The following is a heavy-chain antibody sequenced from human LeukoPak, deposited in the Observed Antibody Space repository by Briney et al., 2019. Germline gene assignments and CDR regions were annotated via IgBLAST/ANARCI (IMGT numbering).Heavy chain of an antibody. D-gene: IGHD3-10*01. CDR1: GGTFSSYA. Sequence: ASVKVSCKASGGTFSSYATSWVRQAPGQGLEWMGAIIPIFGTANYAQKFQGRVTITADESTSTAYMELSSLRSEDTAVYYCARDPNYYGSGSYSYFDYWGQGTLVTVSS. V-gene: IGHV1-69*01. J-gene: IGHJ4*02. CDR3: ARDPNYYGSGSYSYFDY. CDR2: IIPIFGTA.